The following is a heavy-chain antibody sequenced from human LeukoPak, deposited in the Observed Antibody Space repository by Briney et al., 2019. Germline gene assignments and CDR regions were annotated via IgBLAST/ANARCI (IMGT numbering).Heavy chain of an antibody. CDR1: GYTFTSHY. CDR3: ARPMYSYDASGYYGFDD. D-gene: IGHD3-22*01. V-gene: IGHV1-2*06. Sequence: ASVKVSCKASGYTFTSHYMHWVRQAPGQGLEWMGLINPSGSSTLYAQKFQGRVTMTRDTSISTAYMELSRLRFDDMAVYYCARPMYSYDASGYYGFDDWGQGTLVTVSS. J-gene: IGHJ4*02. CDR2: INPSGSST.